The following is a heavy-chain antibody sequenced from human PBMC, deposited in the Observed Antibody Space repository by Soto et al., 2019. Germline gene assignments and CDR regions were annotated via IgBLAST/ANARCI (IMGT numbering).Heavy chain of an antibody. D-gene: IGHD2-21*02. CDR3: ARVGGIAYCGGDCYSAYAFDI. V-gene: IGHV1-18*01. J-gene: IGHJ3*02. CDR2: ISAYNGNT. CDR1: GYTFTSYG. Sequence: WASVKVSCKASGYTFTSYGISWVRQAPGQGLEGMGWISAYNGNTNYAQKLQGRVTMTTDTSTSTAYMELRSLRSDDTAVYYCARVGGIAYCGGDCYSAYAFDIWGQGTLVTVSS.